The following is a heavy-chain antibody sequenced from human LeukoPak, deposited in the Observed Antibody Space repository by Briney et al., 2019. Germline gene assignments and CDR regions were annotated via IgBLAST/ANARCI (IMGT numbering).Heavy chain of an antibody. CDR2: ISYDGSTK. V-gene: IGHV3-30*18. CDR1: GFTFSSHG. J-gene: IGHJ4*02. Sequence: PGGSLRLSCAASGFTFSSHGMHWVRQAPGKGLECMAVISYDGSTKYYADSAKGRFTISRDNSKNTLYLQMNSLRPEDTAMYYCAKDAYRMTMVTFFDHWGQGTLVTVSS. D-gene: IGHD4/OR15-4a*01. CDR3: AKDAYRMTMVTFFDH.